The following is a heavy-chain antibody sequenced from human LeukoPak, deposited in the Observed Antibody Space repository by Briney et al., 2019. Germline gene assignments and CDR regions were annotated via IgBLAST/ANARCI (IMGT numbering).Heavy chain of an antibody. CDR3: AVPGPYTEYFQH. Sequence: ASVKVSCKASGYTFTGYYMHWVRQAPGQGLEWMGWINPNSGGTNYAQKFQGRVTMTRDTSISTAYMELTRLRSDDTAVYYCAVPGPYTEYFQHWGQGTLVTASS. CDR2: INPNSGGT. V-gene: IGHV1-2*02. D-gene: IGHD3-10*01. J-gene: IGHJ1*01. CDR1: GYTFTGYY.